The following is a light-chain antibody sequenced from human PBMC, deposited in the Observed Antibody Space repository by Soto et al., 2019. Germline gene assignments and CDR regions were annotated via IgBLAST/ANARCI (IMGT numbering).Light chain of an antibody. J-gene: IGLJ2*01. Sequence: QSVLTQPPSVSGAPGQRGTISCTGSSSNIGAGYDVHWYQQVPGTAPKLLMYGNSNRPSGVPDRFSGSKSGTSASLAITGLQAEDEADYYCQSYDSRLSGWVFGGGTKLTVL. CDR1: SSNIGAGYD. CDR2: GNS. CDR3: QSYDSRLSGWV. V-gene: IGLV1-40*01.